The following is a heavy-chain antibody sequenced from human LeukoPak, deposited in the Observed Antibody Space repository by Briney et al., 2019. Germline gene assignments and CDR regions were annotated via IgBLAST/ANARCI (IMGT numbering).Heavy chain of an antibody. CDR1: GGSISSYY. D-gene: IGHD3-3*01. CDR3: ARVTSIFGVVNQVADY. CDR2: VYYTGST. V-gene: IGHV4-59*12. J-gene: IGHJ4*02. Sequence: SETLSLTCTVSGGSISSYYWSWVRQPPGKGLEWMGLVYYTGSTNYSPSLKSRVTISVDTSKNQCSLKLSSVTAADTAVYYCARVTSIFGVVNQVADYWGQGTLVTVSS.